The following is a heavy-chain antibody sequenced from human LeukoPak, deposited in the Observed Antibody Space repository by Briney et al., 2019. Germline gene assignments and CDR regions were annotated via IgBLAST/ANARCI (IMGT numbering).Heavy chain of an antibody. D-gene: IGHD2-15*01. J-gene: IGHJ4*02. V-gene: IGHV1-69*08. Sequence: SVKVSCKASGGTFGNYTIAWVRQAPGQGLEWMGRMFPIFGTANYAQKFLGRVTLTADKFTSTAYIELSSLRSEDTAVYYCARELGNFCSGGSCYSFGYLDYWGQGTLVTVSS. CDR1: GGTFGNYT. CDR3: ARELGNFCSGGSCYSFGYLDY. CDR2: MFPIFGTA.